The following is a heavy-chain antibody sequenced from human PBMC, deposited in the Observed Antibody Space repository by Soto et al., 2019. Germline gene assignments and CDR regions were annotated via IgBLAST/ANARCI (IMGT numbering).Heavy chain of an antibody. V-gene: IGHV3-23*01. CDR2: ISGRSAVP. Sequence: EGQLLQSGGDLVQPGGSLRLSCAGSGLTLRSYAMTWIRQTPEKGLEWVSTISGRSAVPSYADSVNGRFTVSRDNSKTTISLQMNSLRPDDTAIYYCAKGGPFTGGFDPWGQGTLVTVSA. J-gene: IGHJ5*02. CDR1: GLTLRSYA. D-gene: IGHD3-16*01. CDR3: AKGGPFTGGFDP.